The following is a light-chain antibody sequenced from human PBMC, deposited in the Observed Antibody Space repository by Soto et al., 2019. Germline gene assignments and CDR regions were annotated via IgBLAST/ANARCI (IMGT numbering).Light chain of an antibody. CDR1: QSVSSSY. Sequence: EIVLTQSPGTLSLSPGERATLSCRASQSVSSSYLAWYQQKPGQAPRLLIYGASSRATGIPDRFSGSGSGTDFTLTISGLEPEDFAVYYCQQYGSPPVAFGQGTKVDIK. V-gene: IGKV3-20*01. CDR3: QQYGSPPVA. CDR2: GAS. J-gene: IGKJ1*01.